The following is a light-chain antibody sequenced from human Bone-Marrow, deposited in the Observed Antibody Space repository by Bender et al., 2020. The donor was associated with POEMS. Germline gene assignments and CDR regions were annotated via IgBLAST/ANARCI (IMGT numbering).Light chain of an antibody. CDR1: NSNIGNNY. CDR2: KND. CDR3: AVWDDSLNGWV. J-gene: IGLJ3*02. Sequence: HSVLTQPPSASGTPGQRVTISCSGSNSNIGNNYVSWYQQLPGTAPKLLIYKNDQGPSGVPDRVSGSKSGTSASLAISGLQSEDEADYYCAVWDDSLNGWVFGGGTKLTVL. V-gene: IGLV1-47*01.